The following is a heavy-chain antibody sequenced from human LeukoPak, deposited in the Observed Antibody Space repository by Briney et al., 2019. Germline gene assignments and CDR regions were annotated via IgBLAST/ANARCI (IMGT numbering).Heavy chain of an antibody. Sequence: SETLSLTCEVSGYSINKGYYWAWIRQPPGKGLEGIGNVYHTGSTYDNPSLQSRPTRSVDTSKNHFSLKLTSVTAADTAVYYCARVLPGYSAGWSGYFDYWGQGTLVTVSS. CDR1: GYSINKGYY. V-gene: IGHV4-38-2*01. J-gene: IGHJ4*02. CDR2: VYHTGST. CDR3: ARVLPGYSAGWSGYFDY. D-gene: IGHD6-19*01.